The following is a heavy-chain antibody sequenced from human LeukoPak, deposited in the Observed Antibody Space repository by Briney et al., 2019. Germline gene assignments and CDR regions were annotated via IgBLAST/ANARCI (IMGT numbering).Heavy chain of an antibody. D-gene: IGHD3-10*01. V-gene: IGHV1-46*01. J-gene: IGHJ4*02. Sequence: ASVKVCCKASGYTFTSNYMHWVRQAPGQGLEWMGIINPYGGSTSYAQKLQGRVTVTGDTSTSTVYMELSGLRSEDAAVYYCARTMVRGVNHYFDYWGQGTLVTVSS. CDR2: INPYGGST. CDR3: ARTMVRGVNHYFDY. CDR1: GYTFTSNY.